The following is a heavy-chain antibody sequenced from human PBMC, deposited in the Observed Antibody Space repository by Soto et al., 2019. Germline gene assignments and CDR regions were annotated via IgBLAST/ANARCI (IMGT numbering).Heavy chain of an antibody. Sequence: GESLKISCKGSGYSFTSYWIGWVRQMPGKGLEWMGIIYPGDSDTRYSPSFQGQVTISADKSISTAYLQWSSLKASDTAMYYCATASGYDEDYYYYMDVWGKGTTVTVSS. J-gene: IGHJ6*03. V-gene: IGHV5-51*01. CDR3: ATASGYDEDYYYYMDV. CDR1: GYSFTSYW. CDR2: IYPGDSDT. D-gene: IGHD5-12*01.